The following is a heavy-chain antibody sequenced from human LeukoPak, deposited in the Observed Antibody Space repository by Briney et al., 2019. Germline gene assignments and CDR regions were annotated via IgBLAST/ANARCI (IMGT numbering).Heavy chain of an antibody. V-gene: IGHV3-48*01. CDR2: ISSSSSTI. CDR1: GFTFSSYS. J-gene: IGHJ4*02. D-gene: IGHD3-22*01. CDR3: ARGTPRGYYYDSSGPVGFDY. Sequence: PGGSLRLSCAASGFTFSSYSMNWVRQAPGKGLEGVSYISSSSSTIYYADSVKGRFTISRDNAKNSLYLQMNSLRAEDTAVYYCARGTPRGYYYDSSGPVGFDYWGQGTLVTVSS.